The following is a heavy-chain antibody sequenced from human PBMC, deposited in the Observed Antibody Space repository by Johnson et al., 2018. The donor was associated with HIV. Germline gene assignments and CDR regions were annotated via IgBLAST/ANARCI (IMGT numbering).Heavy chain of an antibody. Sequence: QVQLVESGGGVVQPGTSLRLSCEGSGLSLSAYGLHWVRQAPGKGLEWVAVIWPDGSNRYYSDSVKGRFTISRDNSKNTLYLQMSSLGAEDTALYYCAREWSNSRWTDTFDIWGQGTMVTVSS. CDR1: GLSLSAYG. CDR2: IWPDGSNR. J-gene: IGHJ3*02. D-gene: IGHD6-13*01. CDR3: AREWSNSRWTDTFDI. V-gene: IGHV3-33*01.